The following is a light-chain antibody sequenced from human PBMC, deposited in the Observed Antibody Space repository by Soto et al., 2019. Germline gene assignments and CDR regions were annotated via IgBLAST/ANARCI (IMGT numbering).Light chain of an antibody. V-gene: IGKV3-11*01. CDR2: DAS. J-gene: IGKJ5*01. Sequence: EIVLTQFPATLSLSPGERATLSCRASQTISTSLAWYQQKPGQSPRLLIYDASNRATDIPARFSGSGSGTDFTLTISSLEPGDFAVYYCQQYGRSPSTFGQGTRLEI. CDR3: QQYGRSPST. CDR1: QTISTS.